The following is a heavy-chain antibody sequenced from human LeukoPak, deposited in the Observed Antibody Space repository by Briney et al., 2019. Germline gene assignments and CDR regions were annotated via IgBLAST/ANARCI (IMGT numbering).Heavy chain of an antibody. J-gene: IGHJ4*02. CDR3: ARHWDTGDLGY. V-gene: IGHV5-51*01. Sequence: GESLKISCKGSGYIFTSYWIGWVRQMPRKGLEWMGIIHPSDSDTRYSPSFQGQVTISADKSISTAFLQWSSLKASDTAMYYCARHWDTGDLGYWGQGTLVTVSS. D-gene: IGHD1-14*01. CDR2: IHPSDSDT. CDR1: GYIFTSYW.